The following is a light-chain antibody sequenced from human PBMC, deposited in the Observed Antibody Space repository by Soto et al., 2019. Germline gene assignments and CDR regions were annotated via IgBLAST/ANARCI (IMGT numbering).Light chain of an antibody. V-gene: IGLV2-14*01. J-gene: IGLJ1*01. CDR3: SSYTSSATQV. CDR1: SSDVGAYKY. CDR2: EVS. Sequence: HSALTQPASVSGSPGQSIAISCTGTSSDVGAYKYVSWYQQHPGKAPKFIIYEVSNRPSGVSNRFSGSKSGNTASLTISGLQAEDEADYYCSSYTSSATQVFGTGTKLTVL.